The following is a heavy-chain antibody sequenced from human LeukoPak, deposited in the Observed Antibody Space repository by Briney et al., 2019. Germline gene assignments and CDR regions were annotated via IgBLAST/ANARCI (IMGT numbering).Heavy chain of an antibody. V-gene: IGHV4-59*01. D-gene: IGHD1-7*01. CDR2: IYYSGST. J-gene: IGHJ6*02. Sequence: SETLSLTCTVSGGSISSYYWSWIRQPPGKGLEWIGYIYYSGSTNYNPSLKSRVTISVDTSKNQFSLKLSSVTAADTAVYYCARDNWNYGSSIDVWGQGTTVTVSS. CDR3: ARDNWNYGSSIDV. CDR1: GGSISSYY.